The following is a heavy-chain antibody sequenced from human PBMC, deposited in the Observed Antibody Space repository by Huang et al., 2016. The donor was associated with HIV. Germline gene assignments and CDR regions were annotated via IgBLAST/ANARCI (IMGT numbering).Heavy chain of an antibody. CDR1: GGSFSGYS. CDR3: ARERMMSWLDDHDAFDI. Sequence: QVQLQQWGAGLLKPSETLSLTCAVYGGSFSGYSWSWIRQSPGKGLAWMWEINKSGSTHYNPSLKSRLTIAVDTSKNQFSLKLSSVTGADTAVYYCARERMMSWLDDHDAFDIWGQGTMVTVSS. J-gene: IGHJ3*02. V-gene: IGHV4-34*01. CDR2: INKSGST. D-gene: IGHD1-1*01.